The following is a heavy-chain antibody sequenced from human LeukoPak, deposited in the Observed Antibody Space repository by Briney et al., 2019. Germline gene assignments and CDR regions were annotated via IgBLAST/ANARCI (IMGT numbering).Heavy chain of an antibody. Sequence: ASVKVSCKASGYTFTSYYMHWARQAPGQGLEWMGIINPSGGSTSYAREFQGRVTMTRDTSTSTVYMELSSLRSEDTAVYYCARIPKTMIEGAFDYWGQGTLVTVSS. CDR3: ARIPKTMIEGAFDY. D-gene: IGHD3-22*01. J-gene: IGHJ4*02. V-gene: IGHV1-46*01. CDR1: GYTFTSYY. CDR2: INPSGGST.